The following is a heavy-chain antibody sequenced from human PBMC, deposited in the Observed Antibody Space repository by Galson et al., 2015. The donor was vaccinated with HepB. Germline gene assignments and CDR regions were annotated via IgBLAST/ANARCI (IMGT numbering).Heavy chain of an antibody. CDR2: IDPNSGDT. CDR3: ARAYSSSWYWFDY. D-gene: IGHD6-13*01. CDR1: GYTFTGYY. V-gene: IGHV1-2*02. Sequence: SVKVSCKASGYTFTGYYMHWVRQAPGQGLEWMGWIDPNSGDTNYARKFQGRVTMTRAASISTTYMELSRLRSDDTAVYYCARAYSSSWYWFDYWGQGTLVTVSS. J-gene: IGHJ4*02.